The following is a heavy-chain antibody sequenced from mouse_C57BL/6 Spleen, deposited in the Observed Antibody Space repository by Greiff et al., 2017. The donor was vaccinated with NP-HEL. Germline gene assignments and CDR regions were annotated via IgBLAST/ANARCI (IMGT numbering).Heavy chain of an antibody. J-gene: IGHJ2*01. CDR3: TRITTVEYFDY. CDR2: IRNKANNHAT. D-gene: IGHD1-1*01. V-gene: IGHV6-6*01. CDR1: GFTFSDAW. Sequence: EVKLVESGGGLVQPGGSMKLSCAASGFTFSDAWMDWVRQSPEKGLEWVAEIRNKANNHATYYAESVKGRFTISRDDSKSGVYLQMNSLRAEDTGIYYCTRITTVEYFDYWGQGTTLTVSS.